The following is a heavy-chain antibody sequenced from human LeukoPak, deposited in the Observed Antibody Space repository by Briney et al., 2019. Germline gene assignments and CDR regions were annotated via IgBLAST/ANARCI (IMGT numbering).Heavy chain of an antibody. D-gene: IGHD3-16*01. CDR3: ARNEITGLQRTPYYHSYVDV. CDR1: GGSIINNAYY. V-gene: IGHV4-39*01. J-gene: IGHJ6*03. Sequence: SETLSLTCTVSGGSIINNAYYWAWIRQPPGKGLEWIGSIYYSGSTHYNPSLKSRLTISVDTSKNQFSLNLNSVTAADTAAYYCARNEITGLQRTPYYHSYVDVWGKGTTVTVSS. CDR2: IYYSGST.